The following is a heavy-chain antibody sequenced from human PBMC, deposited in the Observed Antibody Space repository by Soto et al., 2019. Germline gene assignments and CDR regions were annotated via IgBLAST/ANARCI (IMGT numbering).Heavy chain of an antibody. CDR1: GGSMSRYY. CDR3: ARDSAAGTGEYDY. D-gene: IGHD6-13*01. CDR2: IYYSGST. V-gene: IGHV4-59*01. Sequence: PSETLSLTCTVSGGSMSRYYWSWIRQPPGKGLEWIGYIYYSGSTNYNPSLKSRVTISVDTSKNQFSLKLTSVTAADTAVYYCARDSAAGTGEYDYWGQGTLVTVSS. J-gene: IGHJ4*02.